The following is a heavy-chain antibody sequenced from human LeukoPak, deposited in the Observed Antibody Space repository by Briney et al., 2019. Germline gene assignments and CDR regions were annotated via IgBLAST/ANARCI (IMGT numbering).Heavy chain of an antibody. Sequence: GGSLRLSCAASGFTFSSYSMNWVRQAPGKGLEWVSSISSSSSYIYYADSVKGRFTISRDNAKNSLYLQMNSLRAEDTAVYYCARMGSSSSYYYYMDVWGKGTTVTVSS. D-gene: IGHD6-6*01. CDR1: GFTFSSYS. V-gene: IGHV3-21*04. CDR2: ISSSSSYI. CDR3: ARMGSSSSYYYYMDV. J-gene: IGHJ6*03.